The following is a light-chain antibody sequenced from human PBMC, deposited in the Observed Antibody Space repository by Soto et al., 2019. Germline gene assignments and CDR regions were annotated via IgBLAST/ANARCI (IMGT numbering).Light chain of an antibody. CDR1: QSISNS. V-gene: IGKV1-39*01. Sequence: DIQMTQSPSSLSASVGDRVTITCRASQSISNSLNWYQQNPGKAPNLLIYAASRLQSGVPSRFSGSGSGTDFTLTISSLQPEDFATFYCQQSYSTPRTFGQGTKLEIK. CDR2: AAS. J-gene: IGKJ2*01. CDR3: QQSYSTPRT.